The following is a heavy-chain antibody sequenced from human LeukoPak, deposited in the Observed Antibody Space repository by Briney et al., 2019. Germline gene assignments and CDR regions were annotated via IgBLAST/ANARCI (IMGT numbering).Heavy chain of an antibody. V-gene: IGHV1-2*02. J-gene: IGHJ4*02. Sequence: ASVKVSCKASGYTFTGFYMHWVRQAPGHGLEWIGWINPYSGGTNYAQKLQGRVTMTTDTSTSTAYMELRSLRSDDTAVYYCARGLIGSGSYFYWGQGTLVTVSS. CDR2: INPYSGGT. CDR3: ARGLIGSGSYFY. D-gene: IGHD3-10*01. CDR1: GYTFTGFY.